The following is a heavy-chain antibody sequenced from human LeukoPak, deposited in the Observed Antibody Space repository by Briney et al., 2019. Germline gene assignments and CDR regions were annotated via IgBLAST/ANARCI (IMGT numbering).Heavy chain of an antibody. D-gene: IGHD3-3*01. CDR2: ISSSGAKT. V-gene: IGHV3-23*01. CDR3: AKYPGVGPYYYYYYMDV. CDR1: GFTFSSYG. Sequence: GGSLRLSCAASGFTFSSYGMHWVRQAPGKGLEWVSGISSSGAKTYYADSVKGRFTISRDNTMNTLYLQMNSLRAEDTAVYYCAKYPGVGPYYYYYYMDVWGKGTTVTVSS. J-gene: IGHJ6*03.